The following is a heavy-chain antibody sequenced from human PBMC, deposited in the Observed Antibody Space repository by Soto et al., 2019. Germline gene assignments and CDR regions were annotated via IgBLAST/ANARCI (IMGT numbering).Heavy chain of an antibody. Sequence: LRLSCAASGFTFSSYGMHWVRQAPGKGLEWVAVISYDGSNKYYADSVKGRFTISRDNSKNTLYLQMNSLRAEDTAVYYCAKDTVYYDFWSGYYTGSDYYYGMDVWGQGTTVT. J-gene: IGHJ6*02. CDR2: ISYDGSNK. CDR3: AKDTVYYDFWSGYYTGSDYYYGMDV. V-gene: IGHV3-30*18. CDR1: GFTFSSYG. D-gene: IGHD3-3*01.